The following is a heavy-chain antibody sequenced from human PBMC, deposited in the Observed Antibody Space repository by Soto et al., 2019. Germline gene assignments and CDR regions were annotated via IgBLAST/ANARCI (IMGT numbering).Heavy chain of an antibody. CDR3: ARARPEVDLRLGELSSDATFDY. CDR2: TYYRSKWYN. J-gene: IGHJ4*02. Sequence: SQTLSLTCAISGDSVSSNSAAWNLIRQSPSRGLEWLGRTYYRSKWYNDYAVSVKSRITINPDTSKNQFSLQLNSVTPEDTAVYYCARARPEVDLRLGELSSDATFDYWGQGTLVTVSS. CDR1: GDSVSSNSAA. V-gene: IGHV6-1*01. D-gene: IGHD3-16*02.